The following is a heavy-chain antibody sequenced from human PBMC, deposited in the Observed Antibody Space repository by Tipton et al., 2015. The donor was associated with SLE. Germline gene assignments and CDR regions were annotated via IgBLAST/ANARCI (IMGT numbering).Heavy chain of an antibody. CDR2: IYYSGST. V-gene: IGHV4-59*01. CDR1: GGSFSGYY. D-gene: IGHD6-6*01. Sequence: LRLSCAVYGGSFSGYYWSWIRQPPGKGLEWIGYIYYSGSTNYNPSLKSRVTISVDTSKNQFSLKLSSVTAADTAVYYCASRSSSSHFDYWGQGTLVTVSS. J-gene: IGHJ4*02. CDR3: ASRSSSSHFDY.